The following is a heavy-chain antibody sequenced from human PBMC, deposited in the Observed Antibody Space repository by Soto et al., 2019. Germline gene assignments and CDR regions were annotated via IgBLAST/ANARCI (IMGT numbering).Heavy chain of an antibody. CDR2: IKQDGSEK. D-gene: IGHD2-15*01. V-gene: IGHV3-7*01. CDR3: ARDPGSYCRGGNCYSNYYYYYMDV. CDR1: GFTFSSYW. J-gene: IGHJ6*03. Sequence: GGSLRLSCAASGFTFSSYWMTWVRQAPGKGLEWVANIKQDGSEKYYVDSVKGRFTISRDNAKNSLYLQMNSLRAEDTAVYYCARDPGSYCRGGNCYSNYYYYYMDVWGKGTTVTVSS.